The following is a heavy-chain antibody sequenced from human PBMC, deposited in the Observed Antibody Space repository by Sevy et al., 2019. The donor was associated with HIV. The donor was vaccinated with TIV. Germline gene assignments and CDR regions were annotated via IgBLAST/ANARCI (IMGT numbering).Heavy chain of an antibody. CDR2: ISSSSSTI. D-gene: IGHD5-12*01. V-gene: IGHV3-48*02. J-gene: IGHJ6*02. CDR1: GFTFSSYS. CDR3: ARDWEVATTKRRVYYYYGMDV. Sequence: GGSLRLSCAASGFTFSSYSMNWVRQAPGKGLEWVSYISSSSSTIYYADSVKGRFTISRDNAKNSLYLQMNSLRDEDTAVYYCARDWEVATTKRRVYYYYGMDVWAKGPRSPSP.